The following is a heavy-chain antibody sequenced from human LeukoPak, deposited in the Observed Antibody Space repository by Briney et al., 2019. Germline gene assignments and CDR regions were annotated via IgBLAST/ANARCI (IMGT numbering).Heavy chain of an antibody. CDR2: IYPDDSDT. CDR1: GSIFTNYW. J-gene: IGHJ4*02. CDR3: ARDTSSWLKSFDY. D-gene: IGHD5-24*01. Sequence: GESLTISCKGSGSIFTNYWIAWVRQMPGKGLEWMGSIYPDDSDTRYSPSFQGQVTISVDKSINIAYLQWSSLKASDTAIYYCARDTSSWLKSFDYWGQGTLVTVSS. V-gene: IGHV5-51*01.